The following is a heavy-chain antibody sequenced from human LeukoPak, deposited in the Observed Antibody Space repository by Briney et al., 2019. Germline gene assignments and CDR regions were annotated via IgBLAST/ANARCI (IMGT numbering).Heavy chain of an antibody. CDR1: GFTFSTYA. V-gene: IGHV3-23*01. J-gene: IGHJ1*01. Sequence: HPGGSLRLSCAASGFTFSTYAMSWIRQAPGRGLEWVSAISGSSDTTYYADSVKGRFTISRDNSKNTLYLQMNSLRAEDTAVYYCAKPQYYYDSSGYYSEYFQHWGQGTLVTVSS. CDR3: AKPQYYYDSSGYYSEYFQH. D-gene: IGHD3-22*01. CDR2: ISGSSDTT.